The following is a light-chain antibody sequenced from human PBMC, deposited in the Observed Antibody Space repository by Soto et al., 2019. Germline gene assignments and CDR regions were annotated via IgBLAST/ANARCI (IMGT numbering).Light chain of an antibody. J-gene: IGLJ1*01. CDR3: CSYAGSSPSDG. CDR1: SSDVGSYNL. CDR2: EGS. V-gene: IGLV2-23*01. Sequence: QSALTQPASVSGSPGQSITISCTGTSSDVGSYNLVSWYQQHPGKAPKLMIYEGSKRPSGVSNRFSGSKSVNTASLTISGLQAEDEADYYCCSYAGSSPSDGFGTGTKLTVL.